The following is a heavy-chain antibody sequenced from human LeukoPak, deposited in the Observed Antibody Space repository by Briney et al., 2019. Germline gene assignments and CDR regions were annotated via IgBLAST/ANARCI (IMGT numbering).Heavy chain of an antibody. CDR3: ARGNNYHGSGSSYYFDY. J-gene: IGHJ4*02. D-gene: IGHD3-10*01. Sequence: PGGSLRPSCAASGFTFSSYTLNWVRQAPGRGLEWISSISGTTTYIYYADSLKGRFTISRDNAKNSLYLQMNSLRAEDTAVYYCARGNNYHGSGSSYYFDYWGQGTLVTVSS. V-gene: IGHV3-21*01. CDR1: GFTFSSYT. CDR2: ISGTTTYI.